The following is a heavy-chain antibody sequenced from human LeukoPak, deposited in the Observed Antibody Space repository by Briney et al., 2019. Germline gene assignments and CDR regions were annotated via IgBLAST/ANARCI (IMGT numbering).Heavy chain of an antibody. CDR1: GGSFSGYY. Sequence: SETLSLTCAVYGGSFSGYYWSWVRQPPGKGLEWIGEINHSESTNYNPSLKSRVTISVDTSKNQFSLKLSSVTAADTAVYYCARGRQWTYYYDSSGYYRGAFDIWGQGTMVTVSS. J-gene: IGHJ3*02. D-gene: IGHD3-22*01. V-gene: IGHV4-34*01. CDR2: INHSEST. CDR3: ARGRQWTYYYDSSGYYRGAFDI.